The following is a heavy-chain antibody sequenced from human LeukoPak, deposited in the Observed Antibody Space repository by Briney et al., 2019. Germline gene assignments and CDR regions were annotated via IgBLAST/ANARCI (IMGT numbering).Heavy chain of an antibody. CDR3: ARDLGGYCSGRTCYYDAFDI. CDR2: IRYDGSNK. D-gene: IGHD2-15*01. CDR1: GFTFSSYG. Sequence: LPGGSLRLSCAASGFTFSSYGMHWVRQAPGKGLEWVAFIRYDGSNKYYADSVKGRFTISRDNSKNTLYLQMNSLRTEDTAVYSCARDLGGYCSGRTCYYDAFDIWGQGTMVTVSS. J-gene: IGHJ3*02. V-gene: IGHV3-30*02.